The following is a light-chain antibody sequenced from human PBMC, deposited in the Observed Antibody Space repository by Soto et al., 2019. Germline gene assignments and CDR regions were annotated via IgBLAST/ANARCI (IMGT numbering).Light chain of an antibody. CDR1: ESVSTRH. CDR3: HQFGSSPPAFT. J-gene: IGKJ2*01. Sequence: ESMLTHSPGTLSLSPGERATLSCRASESVSTRHLAWYQQKPGQAPRLLIYGASIRSTGIPDRFSGSGSGTDFTLTISRLELEDFAVYYCHQFGSSPPAFTFGQGTKLEI. V-gene: IGKV3-20*01. CDR2: GAS.